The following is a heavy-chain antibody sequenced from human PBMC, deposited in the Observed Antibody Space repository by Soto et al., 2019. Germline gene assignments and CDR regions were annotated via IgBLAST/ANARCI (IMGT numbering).Heavy chain of an antibody. J-gene: IGHJ5*02. CDR2: INAGNGNT. CDR1: GYTFTSYA. V-gene: IGHV1-3*01. D-gene: IGHD3-10*01. Sequence: ASVKVSCKASGYTFTSYAMHWVRQAPGQRLEWMGRINAGNGNTKYSQKFQGRVTITRDTSASTAYMELSSLRSEDTAVYYCARDYYGSGSYPNWFDPWGQGTLVTVS. CDR3: ARDYYGSGSYPNWFDP.